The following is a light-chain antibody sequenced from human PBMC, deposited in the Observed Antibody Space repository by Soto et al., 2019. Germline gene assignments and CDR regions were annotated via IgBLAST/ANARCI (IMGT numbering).Light chain of an antibody. V-gene: IGKV1-5*01. Sequence: DRQVAQSPSTLSAGVGDAVTITCRASESIDNWLAWYQQKPGKAPKLLIFAASTLVRGVPSKFSGSGSGTEFTLTISSLHADDFATYYYQPHHTDWTFAQGTKVDIK. J-gene: IGKJ1*01. CDR2: AAS. CDR3: QPHHTDWT. CDR1: ESIDNW.